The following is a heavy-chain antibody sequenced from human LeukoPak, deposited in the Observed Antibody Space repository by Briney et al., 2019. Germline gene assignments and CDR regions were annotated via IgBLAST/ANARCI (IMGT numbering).Heavy chain of an antibody. CDR3: ARGDSSSPYYYYYMDV. CDR2: TYYRSKWYN. J-gene: IGHJ6*03. CDR1: GDSVSSNSAA. D-gene: IGHD6-6*01. Sequence: SQTLSLTCAISGDSVSSNSAAWNWIRQSPSRGLEWLGRTYYRSKWYNDYAVSVKSRITINPDTSKNQFSLQLNSVTPEDTAAYYCARGDSSSPYYYYYMDVWGKGTTVTVSS. V-gene: IGHV6-1*01.